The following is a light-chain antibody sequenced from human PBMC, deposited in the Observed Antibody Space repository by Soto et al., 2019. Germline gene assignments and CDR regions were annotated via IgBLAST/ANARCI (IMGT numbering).Light chain of an antibody. CDR3: CSYADSGTFVV. J-gene: IGLJ2*01. V-gene: IGLV2-23*01. Sequence: QSALTQPASVSGSPGQSITISCTGTRSDVGSYNLVSWYQQHPGKAPKLVIYEGSKRPSGVSNRFSGSKSGNTASLTISGLQTEDEADYYCCSYADSGTFVVFGGGTKLTVL. CDR1: RSDVGSYNL. CDR2: EGS.